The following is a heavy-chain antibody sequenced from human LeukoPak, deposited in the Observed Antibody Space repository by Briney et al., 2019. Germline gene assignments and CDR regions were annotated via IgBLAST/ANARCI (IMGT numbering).Heavy chain of an antibody. Sequence: ASVKVSCKASGYTFTSYGISWVRQAPGQGLEWMGWISAYNGNTNYAQKLQGRVTMTTDTSTSTAYMELRSLRSDDTAVYYCARAASRGGWTYYYDSSGYYYYFDYWGQGTLVTVSS. J-gene: IGHJ4*02. CDR3: ARAASRGGWTYYYDSSGYYYYFDY. V-gene: IGHV1-18*01. CDR2: ISAYNGNT. D-gene: IGHD3-22*01. CDR1: GYTFTSYG.